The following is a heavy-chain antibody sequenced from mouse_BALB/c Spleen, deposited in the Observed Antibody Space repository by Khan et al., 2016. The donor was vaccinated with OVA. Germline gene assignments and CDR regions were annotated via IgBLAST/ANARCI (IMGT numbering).Heavy chain of an antibody. CDR3: ARLEDK. V-gene: IGHV2-9*02. J-gene: IGHJ2*01. CDR2: IWAGGST. CDR1: GFSLTSYG. Sequence: QVQLQQSGPGLVAPSQTLSITCTASGFSLTSYGVHWVRQPPGKGLEWLGVIWAGGSTNYNSALMSRLSISKDNSKSQDFLKMNSLKNDDTSMYYYARLEDKWGQGTTVTVSS. D-gene: IGHD3-3*01.